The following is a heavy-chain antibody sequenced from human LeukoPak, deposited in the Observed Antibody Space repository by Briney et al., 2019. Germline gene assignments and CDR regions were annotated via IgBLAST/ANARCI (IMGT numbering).Heavy chain of an antibody. D-gene: IGHD3-9*01. CDR1: GFTFSSYW. CDR3: ARDPLTLYDYYMDV. J-gene: IGHJ6*03. CDR2: IKQDGSEK. V-gene: IGHV3-7*01. Sequence: GRSLRLSCAASGFTFSSYWMSWVRQAPGKGLEWVAKIKQDGSEKYYGDSVKGRFTISRDNAKNSLYLQMNSLRVEDTAVYYCARDPLTLYDYYMDVWGKGTTVTVSS.